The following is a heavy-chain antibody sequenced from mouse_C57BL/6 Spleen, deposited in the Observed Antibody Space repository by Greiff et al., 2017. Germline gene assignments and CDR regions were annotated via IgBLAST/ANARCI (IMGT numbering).Heavy chain of an antibody. CDR2: ISSGGDYI. D-gene: IGHD1-2*01. CDR3: TRGWGRLLRHDYAMDY. Sequence: EVMLVESGAGLVKPGGSLKLSCAASGFTFSSYAMSWVRQTPEKRLEWVAYISSGGDYIYYADTVKGRFTISRDNARNTLYLQMSRLKSEDTAMYYCTRGWGRLLRHDYAMDYWGQGTSVTVSS. V-gene: IGHV5-9-1*02. CDR1: GFTFSSYA. J-gene: IGHJ4*01.